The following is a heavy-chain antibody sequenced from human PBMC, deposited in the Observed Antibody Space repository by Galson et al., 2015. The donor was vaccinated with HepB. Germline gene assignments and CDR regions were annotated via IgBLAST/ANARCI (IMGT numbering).Heavy chain of an antibody. CDR3: ARDGGNSGYGMDV. J-gene: IGHJ6*02. CDR2: ITYTQSI. V-gene: IGHV3-48*04. D-gene: IGHD4-23*01. CDR1: GFTFSSYS. Sequence: SLRLSCAASGFTFSSYSMNWVRQAPGKGLEWVAHITYTQSIYYADSVQGRFTISRDNAKNSLFLQMNSLRAENMAVYYCARDGGNSGYGMDVWGQGTTVTVSS.